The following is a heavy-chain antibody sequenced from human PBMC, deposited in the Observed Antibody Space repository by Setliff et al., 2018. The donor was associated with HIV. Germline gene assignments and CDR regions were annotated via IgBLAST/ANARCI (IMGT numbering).Heavy chain of an antibody. J-gene: IGHJ4*02. V-gene: IGHV4-34*01. CDR1: GGSLSGFY. D-gene: IGHD6-19*01. CDR2: VTHSGST. CDR3: ARGRKKTLAVSGTRYFDF. Sequence: PSETLSLTCAVYGGSLSGFYWTFIRQSPGKGLEWIGEVTHSGSTTYDPSLKSRITISVDTSKNQLSLKLTSVTAADMGVYYCARGRKKTLAVSGTRYFDFWGQGTLVTVSS.